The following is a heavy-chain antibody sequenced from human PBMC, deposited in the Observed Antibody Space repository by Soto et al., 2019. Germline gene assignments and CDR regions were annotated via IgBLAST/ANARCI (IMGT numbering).Heavy chain of an antibody. J-gene: IGHJ4*02. V-gene: IGHV3-33*01. CDR1: GFTFSSSV. CDR3: ARELSYDHSTAGVY. D-gene: IGHD4-4*01. Sequence: PAGSMKLSSAASGFTFSSSVMHGVRQAPGKGLEWVAVIWYDGSNKYYADSVKGRFTISRDNSKNTLYLQMNSLRAEDTAVYYCARELSYDHSTAGVYWGQGTLVTVSS. CDR2: IWYDGSNK.